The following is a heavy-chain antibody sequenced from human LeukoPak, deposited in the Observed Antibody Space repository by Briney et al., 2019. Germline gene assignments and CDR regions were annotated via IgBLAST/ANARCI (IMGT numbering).Heavy chain of an antibody. V-gene: IGHV3-21*01. J-gene: IGHJ4*02. D-gene: IGHD3-10*01. CDR2: ISSSSSYI. CDR1: GFTFSSYS. CDR3: ARDRRGVRGVIPFDY. Sequence: TGGSLRLSCAASGFTFSSYSMNWVRQAPGKGLEWVSSISSSSSYIYYADSVKGRFTISRDNAKNSLYLQMNSLRAEDTAVYYCARDRRGVRGVIPFDYWGQGTLVTVSS.